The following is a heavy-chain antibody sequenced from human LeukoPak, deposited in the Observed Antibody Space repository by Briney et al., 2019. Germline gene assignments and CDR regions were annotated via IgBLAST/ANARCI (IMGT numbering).Heavy chain of an antibody. D-gene: IGHD5-18*01. CDR3: ARRHPSYGTLDY. CDR1: GGSISTDNW. CDR2: VYHRGST. J-gene: IGHJ4*02. V-gene: IGHV4-4*02. Sequence: SGTLSLTCAVSGGSISTDNWWTWARQPPGKGLEWIGEVYHRGSTNYNPSLKSRVTISVDTSKNQFSLKLSSVTAADTAVYYCARRHPSYGTLDYWGQGTLVTVSS.